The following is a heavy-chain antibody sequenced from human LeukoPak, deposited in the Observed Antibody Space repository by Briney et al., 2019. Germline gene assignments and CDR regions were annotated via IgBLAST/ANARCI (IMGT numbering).Heavy chain of an antibody. D-gene: IGHD5-18*01. CDR1: GGSISSSVYY. CDR2: IYYSGST. V-gene: IGHV4-39*07. CDR3: ARGPIQLNYKFDY. Sequence: SETLSLTCTVSGGSISSSVYYWGWIRQPPGKGLEWIGTIYYSGSTYYNPSLKSRVTISVDTSKNQFSLKLSSVTAADTAVYYCARGPIQLNYKFDYWGQGTLVTVSS. J-gene: IGHJ4*02.